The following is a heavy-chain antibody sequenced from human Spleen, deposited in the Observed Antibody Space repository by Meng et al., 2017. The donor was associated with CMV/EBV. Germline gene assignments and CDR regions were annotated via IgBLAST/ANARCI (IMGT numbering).Heavy chain of an antibody. Sequence: ASVKVSCQASGYTFTAYLIHWVRQAPGQGLEWMGWINPNSGGTNYAQKFQGRVTMTRDTSIDTAYMELSSLSSDDTAVYYCASDLLGYCTSSSCSEPELTDYWGQGTLVTVSS. J-gene: IGHJ4*02. CDR2: INPNSGGT. CDR1: GYTFTAYL. CDR3: ASDLLGYCTSSSCSEPELTDY. D-gene: IGHD2-2*01. V-gene: IGHV1-2*02.